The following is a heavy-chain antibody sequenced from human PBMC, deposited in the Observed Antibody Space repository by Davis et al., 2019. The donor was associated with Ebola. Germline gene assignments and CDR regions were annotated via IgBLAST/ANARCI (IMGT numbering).Heavy chain of an antibody. CDR2: IYYSGST. Sequence: PSETLSLTCTVSGGSISSYYWSWIRQPPGKGLEWIGYIYYSGSTNYNPSLKSRVTISVDTSKNQFSLKLSSVTAADTAVYYCAGRKADLDYWGQGTLVTVSS. CDR3: AGRKADLDY. V-gene: IGHV4-59*01. J-gene: IGHJ4*02. CDR1: GGSISSYY. D-gene: IGHD1-14*01.